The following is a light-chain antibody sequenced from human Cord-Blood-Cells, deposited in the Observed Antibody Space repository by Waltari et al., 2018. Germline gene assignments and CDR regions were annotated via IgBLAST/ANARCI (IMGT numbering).Light chain of an antibody. Sequence: DIVMTQSPDSLAVSLGERATINCKSSQSVLYSSNNKNHFAWYQQKPGQPLKLVIYWASTRESGVPDRFSGSGSGTDFTLTISSLQAEDWAVYYCQQYYSTPYTFGQGTKLEIK. V-gene: IGKV4-1*01. CDR1: QSVLYSSNNKNH. CDR3: QQYYSTPYT. CDR2: WAS. J-gene: IGKJ2*01.